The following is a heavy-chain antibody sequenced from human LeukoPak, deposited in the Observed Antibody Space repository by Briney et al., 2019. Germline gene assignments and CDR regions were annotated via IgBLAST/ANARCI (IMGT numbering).Heavy chain of an antibody. Sequence: SETLSLTCAVYGGSFSGYYWSWIRQPPGKGLEWIGEINHSGSTNYNPSLKSRVTISVDTSKNQFSLKLSSVTAADTAVYYCARQPETGDQGWFDPWGQGTLVTVSS. J-gene: IGHJ5*02. CDR1: GGSFSGYY. V-gene: IGHV4-34*01. CDR3: ARQPETGDQGWFDP. CDR2: INHSGST. D-gene: IGHD7-27*01.